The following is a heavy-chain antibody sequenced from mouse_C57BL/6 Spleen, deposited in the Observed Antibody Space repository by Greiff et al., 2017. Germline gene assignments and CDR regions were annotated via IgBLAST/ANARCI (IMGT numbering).Heavy chain of an antibody. CDR3: ARSDYYGSSWYFDV. CDR1: GYSFTGYF. D-gene: IGHD1-1*01. Sequence: EVQLQQSGPELVKPGDPVKISCKASGYSFTGYFMNWVMQSHGKSLEWIGRINPYNGDTFYNQKFKGKATLTVDKSSSTAHMELRSLTSEDSAVYYCARSDYYGSSWYFDVWGTGTTVTVSS. V-gene: IGHV1-20*01. J-gene: IGHJ1*03. CDR2: INPYNGDT.